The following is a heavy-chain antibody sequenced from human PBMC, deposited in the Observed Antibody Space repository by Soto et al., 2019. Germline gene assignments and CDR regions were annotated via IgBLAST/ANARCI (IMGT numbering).Heavy chain of an antibody. CDR3: ARERGVDYYDSSGYYYY. V-gene: IGHV1-69*08. J-gene: IGHJ4*02. CDR1: GGTFSSYT. CDR2: IIPILGIA. D-gene: IGHD3-22*01. Sequence: QVQLVQSGAEVKKPGSSVKVSCKASGGTFSSYTISWVRQAPGQGLEWMGRIIPILGIANYAQKFQGRVTITADKSTSTAYMELSSLRSEDTAVYYCARERGVDYYDSSGYYYYWGQGTLVTVSS.